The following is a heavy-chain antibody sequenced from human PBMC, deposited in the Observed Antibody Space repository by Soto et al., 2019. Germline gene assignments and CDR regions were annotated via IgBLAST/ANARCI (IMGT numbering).Heavy chain of an antibody. CDR2: IWYDGSNE. CDR3: ARGRGGAAVRLYYGMDV. CDR1: GFTFRSYG. V-gene: IGHV3-33*01. J-gene: IGHJ6*02. D-gene: IGHD6-6*01. Sequence: QVQLVESGGGVVQPGRSLRLSCAASGFTFRSYGMHWVRQAQGKGLEWVAVIWYDGSNEYYGDSVKGRFTISRDNSKNTLYLQMNSLRAEDTAVYYCARGRGGAAVRLYYGMDVWGQGTTVTVSS.